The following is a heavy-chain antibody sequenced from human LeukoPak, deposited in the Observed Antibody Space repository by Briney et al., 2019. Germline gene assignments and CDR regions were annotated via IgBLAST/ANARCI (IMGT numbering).Heavy chain of an antibody. CDR3: AREVGVMITFWGVIENDAFDI. Sequence: PGGSLRLSCAASGFTFSSYSMKWVRQAPGKGLEWVSYISSSSSTIYYADSVKGRFTISRDNAKNSLYMQMNSLRDEDTAVYYSAREVGVMITFWGVIENDAFDIWGQGTMVTVAS. J-gene: IGHJ3*02. CDR1: GFTFSSYS. CDR2: ISSSSSTI. D-gene: IGHD3-16*02. V-gene: IGHV3-48*02.